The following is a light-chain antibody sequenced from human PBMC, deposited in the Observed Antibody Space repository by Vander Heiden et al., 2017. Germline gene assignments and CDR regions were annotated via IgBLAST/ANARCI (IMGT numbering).Light chain of an antibody. Sequence: QSVLTQPPSASGPPGQRGTISCYGSSPNSRMNTVNWYQQLPGTATKLLIYSNNQRPSGVPDRFSGSKSGTSASRAISGLQSEDEADYYCAAWDDSLIWVFGGGTKLTVI. J-gene: IGLJ3*02. CDR1: SPNSRMNT. CDR3: AAWDDSLIWV. V-gene: IGLV1-44*01. CDR2: SNN.